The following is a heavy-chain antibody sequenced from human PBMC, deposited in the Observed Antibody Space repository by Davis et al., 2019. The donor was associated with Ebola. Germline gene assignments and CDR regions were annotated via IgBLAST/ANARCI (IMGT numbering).Heavy chain of an antibody. CDR2: INPYNGNT. CDR3: ARDSQNGGYYGMDV. Sequence: ASVKVSCKASGYTFSIYGLSWVRQAPGQGLEWMGWINPYNGNTDYAQNFQDRVTVTTDTSTSTVYMDLKSLRSDDTAVYYCARDSQNGGYYGMDVWGKGTTVTVSS. V-gene: IGHV1-18*01. CDR1: GYTFSIYG. D-gene: IGHD4-23*01. J-gene: IGHJ6*04.